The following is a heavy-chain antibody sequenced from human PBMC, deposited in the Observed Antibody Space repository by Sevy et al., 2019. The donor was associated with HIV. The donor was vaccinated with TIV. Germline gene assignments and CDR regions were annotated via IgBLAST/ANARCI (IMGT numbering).Heavy chain of an antibody. J-gene: IGHJ4*02. CDR1: GGSISTYY. CDR2: IYYSGNT. CDR3: ARGGPNQQQMDYFDY. Sequence: SETLSLTCTVSGGSISTYYWNWIRQPPGKGLEWIGYIYYSGNTNYNPSLTSRVSMSVDTSKNHFSLKLSSVTAADTAMYYCARGGPNQQQMDYFDYWGQGTLGTVSS. D-gene: IGHD2-8*01. V-gene: IGHV4-59*01.